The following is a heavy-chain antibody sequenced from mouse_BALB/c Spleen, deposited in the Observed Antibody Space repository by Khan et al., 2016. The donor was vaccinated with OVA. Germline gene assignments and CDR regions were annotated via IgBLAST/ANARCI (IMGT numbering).Heavy chain of an antibody. CDR1: GYTFTDYN. CDR2: IYPGSNNT. Sequence: VELVESGAELARPGASVKLSCKASGYTFTDYNINWVKQRTGQGLEWIGEIYPGSNNTYYNEKFKGKATLTADKSSSTAYMQLSSLTSEDSAVYCCAREWGAWFPYWGQGTLVIVSA. V-gene: IGHV1-77*01. J-gene: IGHJ3*01. CDR3: AREWGAWFPY.